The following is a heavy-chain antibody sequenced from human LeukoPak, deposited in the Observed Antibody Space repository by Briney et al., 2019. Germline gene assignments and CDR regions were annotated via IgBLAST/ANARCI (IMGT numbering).Heavy chain of an antibody. Sequence: PSETLSLTCTVSGGSISTYYWSWIRQPPGKGLEWIGYIYYSGPTNYSPSPKSRVTISLDTSKNQFSLKLTSVTAADTAVYYCASMVRGVITHYFDYWGQGTLVTVSS. D-gene: IGHD3-10*01. CDR1: GGSISTYY. J-gene: IGHJ4*02. CDR2: IYYSGPT. CDR3: ASMVRGVITHYFDY. V-gene: IGHV4-59*01.